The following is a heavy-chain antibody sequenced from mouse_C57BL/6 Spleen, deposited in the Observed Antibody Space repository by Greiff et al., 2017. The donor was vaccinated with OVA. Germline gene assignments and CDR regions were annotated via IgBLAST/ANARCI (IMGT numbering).Heavy chain of an antibody. CDR1: GYTFTSYW. V-gene: IGHV1-7*01. CDR2: INPSSGYT. Sequence: VQLQQSGAELAKPGASVKLSCKASGYTFTSYWMHWVKQRPGQGLEWIGYINPSSGYTKYNQKFKDKATLTADKSSSTAYMQPSSLTYEDSAVYYCARTSYDYAAWFAYWGQGTLVTVSA. D-gene: IGHD2-4*01. J-gene: IGHJ3*01. CDR3: ARTSYDYAAWFAY.